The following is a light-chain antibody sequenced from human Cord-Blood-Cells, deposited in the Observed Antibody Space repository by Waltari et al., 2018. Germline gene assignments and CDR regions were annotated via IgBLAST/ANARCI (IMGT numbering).Light chain of an antibody. CDR2: QDS. CDR3: QAWDSSTVV. V-gene: IGLV3-1*01. Sequence: SYELTQPPSVSVSPGQTASIPCPGDKLGDKYACWYQHKPGQSPVLVTYQDSKRPSGIPERFSGSNSGNTATLTISGTQAMDEADYYCQAWDSSTVVFGGGTKLTVL. CDR1: KLGDKY. J-gene: IGLJ2*01.